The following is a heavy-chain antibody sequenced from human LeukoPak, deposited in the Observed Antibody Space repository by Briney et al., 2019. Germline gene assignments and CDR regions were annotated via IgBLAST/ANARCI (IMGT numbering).Heavy chain of an antibody. CDR1: GFIFSSYA. CDR2: TSYDESNK. J-gene: IGHJ4*02. D-gene: IGHD6-13*01. CDR3: AYSSSWYEWNYFDY. V-gene: IGHV3-30-3*01. Sequence: GSLRLSCAASGFIFSSYAMHWVRQAPGKGLEWVAVTSYDESNKYYADSVKGRFTISRDNSKNTLFLQMNSLRAEDTAVYYCAYSSSWYEWNYFDYWGQGTLVTVSS.